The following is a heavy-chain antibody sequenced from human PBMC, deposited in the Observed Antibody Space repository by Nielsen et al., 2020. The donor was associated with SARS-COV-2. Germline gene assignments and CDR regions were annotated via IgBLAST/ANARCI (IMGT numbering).Heavy chain of an antibody. J-gene: IGHJ4*02. V-gene: IGHV4-39*07. Sequence: WIRQPPGKGLEWIGSIYYSGSTYYNPSFKSRLTISIDTSKNQFSLKLSSVTAADTAVYYCARDHTVTGLDYWGQGTLVTVSS. D-gene: IGHD4-17*01. CDR2: IYYSGST. CDR3: ARDHTVTGLDY.